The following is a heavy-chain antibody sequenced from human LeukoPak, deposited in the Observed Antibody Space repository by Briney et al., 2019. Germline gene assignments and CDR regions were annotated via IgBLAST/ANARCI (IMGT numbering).Heavy chain of an antibody. CDR2: IYYSGST. Sequence: SETLSLTCTVSGGPISSYYWSWIRQPPGKGLEWIGYIYYSGSTNYNPSLKSRVTISVDTSKNQFSLKLSSVTAADTAVYYCARGYSYGLRGSAPFDPWGQGTLVTVSS. J-gene: IGHJ5*02. CDR1: GGPISSYY. CDR3: ARGYSYGLRGSAPFDP. D-gene: IGHD5-18*01. V-gene: IGHV4-59*01.